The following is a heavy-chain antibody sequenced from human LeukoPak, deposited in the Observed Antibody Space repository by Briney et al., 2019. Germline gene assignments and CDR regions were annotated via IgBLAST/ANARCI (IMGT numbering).Heavy chain of an antibody. J-gene: IGHJ4*02. Sequence: GGSLRLSCAASGFTFSNAWMSWVRQAPGKGLEWVGRIKSKTDGGTTDYAAPVKGRFTISRDDSKNTLYLQMNSLKTEDTAVYYCTTDLTYYYDSSGYYGSDNDYWGQGTLVTVSS. CDR3: TTDLTYYYDSSGYYGSDNDY. V-gene: IGHV3-15*01. CDR2: IKSKTDGGTT. D-gene: IGHD3-22*01. CDR1: GFTFSNAW.